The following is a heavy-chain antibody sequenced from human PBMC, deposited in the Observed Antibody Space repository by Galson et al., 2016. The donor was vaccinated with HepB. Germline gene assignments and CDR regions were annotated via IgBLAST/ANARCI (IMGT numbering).Heavy chain of an antibody. Sequence: SLRLSCAASGFVFSAFGMSWVRQSPGMRLEWVATIVSGSVATYDADTVKGRISISRDNSNSTLYLQVNNLRVVDTAMYYCGRVSGGQGYWSFDLWGRGIVVAVSS. CDR3: GRVSGGQGYWSFDL. V-gene: IGHV3-23*01. CDR1: GFVFSAFG. J-gene: IGHJ2*01. CDR2: IVSGSVAT. D-gene: IGHD3-10*01.